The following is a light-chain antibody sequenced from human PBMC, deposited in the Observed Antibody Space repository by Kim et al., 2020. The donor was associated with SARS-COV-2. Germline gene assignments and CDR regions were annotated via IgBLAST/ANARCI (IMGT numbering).Light chain of an antibody. CDR1: KLGEKY. CDR3: QAWDNTWV. CDR2: QDT. Sequence: SYELTQPPSVSVSPGQTVTITCPGDKLGEKYSSWYQQQPGQAPVLVIYQDTKRPSGIPERFAGSNSGNTATLTISGAQAMDEADYYCQAWDNTWVFGGGTQLTVL. V-gene: IGLV3-1*01. J-gene: IGLJ3*02.